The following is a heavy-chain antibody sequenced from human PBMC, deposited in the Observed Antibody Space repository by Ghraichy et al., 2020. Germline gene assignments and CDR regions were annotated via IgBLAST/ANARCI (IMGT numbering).Heavy chain of an antibody. D-gene: IGHD3-3*01. Sequence: ASVKVSCNISGYSLIELSIHWVRQTPGKGLEWMGSFDREDGETIHAQKFQGRVTMTEDTSTDTTYMELRSLRSEDTAVYYGAIFSLEAPDYWGQGTLVTVSS. CDR2: FDREDGET. J-gene: IGHJ4*02. CDR3: AIFSLEAPDY. CDR1: GYSLIELS. V-gene: IGHV1-24*01.